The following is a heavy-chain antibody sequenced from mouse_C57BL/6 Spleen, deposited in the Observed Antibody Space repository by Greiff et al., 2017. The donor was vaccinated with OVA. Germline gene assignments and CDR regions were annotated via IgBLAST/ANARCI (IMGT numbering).Heavy chain of an antibody. CDR2: ISYDGSN. Sequence: EVKLMESGPGLVKPSQSLSLTCSVTGYSITSGYYWNWIRQFPGNKLEWMGYISYDGSNNYNPSLKNRISITRDTSKNQFFLKLNSVTTEDTATYYCARYGSPYWYFDVWGTGTTVTVSS. CDR1: GYSITSGYY. D-gene: IGHD1-1*01. CDR3: ARYGSPYWYFDV. V-gene: IGHV3-6*01. J-gene: IGHJ1*03.